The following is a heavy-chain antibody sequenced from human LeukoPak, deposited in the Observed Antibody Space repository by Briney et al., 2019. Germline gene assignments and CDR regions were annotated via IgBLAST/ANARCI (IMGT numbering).Heavy chain of an antibody. J-gene: IGHJ4*02. Sequence: ASVKVSCKASGYTFTSYGISWVRQAPGQGLEWMGWISAYNGNTNYAQKLQGRVTMTTDTSTSTAYMKLRSLRSDDTAVYYCARDYYDSSAVTYFDYWGQGTLVTVSS. V-gene: IGHV1-18*01. CDR3: ARDYYDSSAVTYFDY. CDR2: ISAYNGNT. CDR1: GYTFTSYG. D-gene: IGHD3-22*01.